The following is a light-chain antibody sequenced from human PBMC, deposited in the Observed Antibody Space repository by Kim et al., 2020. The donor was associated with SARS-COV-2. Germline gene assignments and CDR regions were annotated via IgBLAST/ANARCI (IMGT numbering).Light chain of an antibody. CDR3: MIDYGGVYV. J-gene: IGLJ1*01. CDR2: SKR. V-gene: IGLV7-43*01. CDR1: TGGVTSDSY. Sequence: PGGTVTLTGTTSTGGVTSDSYPNWFQQTPGQAPRALIYSKRNRHSWTPARFSGSGLGGKAALTLSGVQPEDEDEYNCMIDYGGVYVFGTGTEVTVL.